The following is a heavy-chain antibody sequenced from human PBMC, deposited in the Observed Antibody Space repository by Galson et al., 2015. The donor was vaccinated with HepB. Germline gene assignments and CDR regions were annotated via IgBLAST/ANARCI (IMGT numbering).Heavy chain of an antibody. V-gene: IGHV3-23*01. CDR2: ISGSGGST. J-gene: IGHJ4*02. CDR3: AKDVWGTFWSGYYTEDY. Sequence: SLRLSCAASGFTFSSYAMSWVRQAPGKGLEWVSAISGSGGSTYYADSVKGRFTISRDNSKNTLYLQMNSLRAEDTAVYYCAKDVWGTFWSGYYTEDYWGQGTLVTVSS. CDR1: GFTFSSYA. D-gene: IGHD3-3*01.